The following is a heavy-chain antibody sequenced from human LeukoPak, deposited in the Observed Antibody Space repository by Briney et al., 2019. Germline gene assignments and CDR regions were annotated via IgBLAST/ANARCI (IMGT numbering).Heavy chain of an antibody. CDR3: ARWGSGWYGGYNWFDP. V-gene: IGHV5-51*01. Sequence: GESLKISCKGSGYSFTSYWIGWVRQMPGKGLEWMGIIYPGDSDTRYSPSFQGQVTISADKSISTAYLQWSSLKASDTAMYYCARWGSGWYGGYNWFDPWGQGTLVTVSS. J-gene: IGHJ5*02. CDR2: IYPGDSDT. D-gene: IGHD6-19*01. CDR1: GYSFTSYW.